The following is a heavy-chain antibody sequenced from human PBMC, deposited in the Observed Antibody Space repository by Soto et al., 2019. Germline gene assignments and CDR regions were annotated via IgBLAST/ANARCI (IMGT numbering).Heavy chain of an antibody. CDR2: INSDGSST. D-gene: IGHD3-9*01. CDR3: ARYYDILTGWPNQKYYYYGMDV. J-gene: IGHJ6*02. V-gene: IGHV3-74*01. CDR1: GFTFSSYW. Sequence: GGSLRLSCAASGFTFSSYWMHWVRQAPGKGLVWVSRINSDGSSTSYADSVKGRFTISRDNAKNTLYLQMNSLRAEDTAVYYCARYYDILTGWPNQKYYYYGMDVWGQGTTVTVSS.